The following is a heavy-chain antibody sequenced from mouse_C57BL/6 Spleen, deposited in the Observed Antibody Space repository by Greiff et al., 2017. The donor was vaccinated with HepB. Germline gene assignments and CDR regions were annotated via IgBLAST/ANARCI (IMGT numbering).Heavy chain of an antibody. V-gene: IGHV3-6*01. Sequence: EVHLVESGPGLVKPSQSLSLTCSVTGYSITSGYYWNWIRQFPGNKLEWMGYISYDGSNNYNPSPKNRISITRDTSKNQFFLKLNSVTTEDTATYYCAREGPRKDFDYWGQGTTLTVSS. J-gene: IGHJ2*01. CDR1: GYSITSGYY. CDR3: AREGPRKDFDY. CDR2: ISYDGSN.